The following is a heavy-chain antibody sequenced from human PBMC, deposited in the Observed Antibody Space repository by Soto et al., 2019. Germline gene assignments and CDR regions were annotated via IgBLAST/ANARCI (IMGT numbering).Heavy chain of an antibody. V-gene: IGHV1-18*01. CDR1: GYTFTSYG. J-gene: IGHJ5*02. D-gene: IGHD2-2*01. CDR2: ISAYNGNT. Sequence: ASVKVSCKASGYTFTSYGISWVRQAPGQGLEWMGWISAYNGNTNYAQKLQGRVTMTTDTSTSTAYMELRSLRSDDTAVYYCARAADIVLVPAAMRWFDPWGQGTLVTV. CDR3: ARAADIVLVPAAMRWFDP.